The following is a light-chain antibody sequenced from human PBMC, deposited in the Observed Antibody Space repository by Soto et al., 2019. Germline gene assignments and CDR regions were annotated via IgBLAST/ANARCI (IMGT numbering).Light chain of an antibody. V-gene: IGKV1-39*01. CDR2: LTS. Sequence: DIQMTQSPSSLSASLGDRVTVTCRASQKIHNFVSWYQQKPGQAPKLLIFLTSTLENGVPSRFGGSGSGTDFILTISSLQPEDFATYYCQQSFGNPRTFGGGTKVDIK. CDR1: QKIHNF. CDR3: QQSFGNPRT. J-gene: IGKJ4*01.